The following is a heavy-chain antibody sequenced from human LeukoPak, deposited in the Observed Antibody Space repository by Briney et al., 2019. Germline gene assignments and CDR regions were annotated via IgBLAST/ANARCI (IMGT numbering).Heavy chain of an antibody. CDR1: GGTFSSYA. V-gene: IGHV1-18*01. D-gene: IGHD2-21*02. CDR2: ISAYNGNT. CDR3: ARLRGGDLPNWFDP. Sequence: GASVKVSCKASGGTFSSYAISWVRQAPGQGLEWMGWISAYNGNTNYAQKLQGRVTMTTDTSTSTAYMELRSLRSDDTAVYYCARLRGGDLPNWFDPWGQGTLVTVSS. J-gene: IGHJ5*02.